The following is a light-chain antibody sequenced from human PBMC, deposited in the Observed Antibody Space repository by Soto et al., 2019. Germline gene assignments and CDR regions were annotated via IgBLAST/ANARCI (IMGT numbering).Light chain of an antibody. CDR1: QSVNRQV. CDR3: QQYVVGSTLS. CDR2: DAS. J-gene: IGKJ5*01. Sequence: EIVMTQSPASLSVTPGERVTLSCRASQSVNRQVLWYQHRPGQAPRLLISDASIRAAGIPDRFSGSGSGTDFTLIISRLEPEDFALYYCQQYVVGSTLSFGRGTRLEI. V-gene: IGKV3-20*01.